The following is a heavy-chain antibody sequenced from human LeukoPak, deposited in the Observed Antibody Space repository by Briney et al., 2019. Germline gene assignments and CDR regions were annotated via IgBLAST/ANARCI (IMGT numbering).Heavy chain of an antibody. V-gene: IGHV3-30*18. D-gene: IGHD6-13*01. CDR3: AKEKTYSSSWSYYYYGMDV. CDR1: GFTFSSYG. CDR2: VSYDGSYK. Sequence: PGGSLRLSCAASGFTFSSYGMHWVRQAPGKGLEWVAVVSYDGSYKYSADSVKGRFTISRDNSKNTLYLRMNSLRAEDTAVYYCAKEKTYSSSWSYYYYGMDVWGKRTTVTVSS. J-gene: IGHJ6*04.